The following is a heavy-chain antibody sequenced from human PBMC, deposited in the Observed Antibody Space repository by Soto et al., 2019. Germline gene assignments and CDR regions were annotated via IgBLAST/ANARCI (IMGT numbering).Heavy chain of an antibody. CDR1: GFTFDDYA. J-gene: IGHJ4*02. CDR3: ARKGYCTSTNCYVDY. Sequence: GGSLRLSCAASGFTFDDYAMHWVRQAPGKGLEWVSGISWNSGSIGCAESVKGRFTISRDNAKNSLFLQMNSLRAEDTALYYCARKGYCTSTNCYVDYWGQGTLVTVSS. D-gene: IGHD2-2*01. V-gene: IGHV3-9*01. CDR2: ISWNSGSI.